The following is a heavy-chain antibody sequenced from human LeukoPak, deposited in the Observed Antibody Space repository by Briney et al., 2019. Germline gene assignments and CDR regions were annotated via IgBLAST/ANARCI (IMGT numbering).Heavy chain of an antibody. D-gene: IGHD3-16*01. CDR1: DGSINEY. Sequence: SETLSLTCTVSDGSINEYWSWLRQTPGKGLEWIGYIYYTGNTKYNPSLKSRVSLSVDTSRDQFSLKLSSVTAADTAVYYCAQGANVFDFWGQGTMVTVSS. V-gene: IGHV4-59*01. J-gene: IGHJ3*01. CDR2: IYYTGNT. CDR3: AQGANVFDF.